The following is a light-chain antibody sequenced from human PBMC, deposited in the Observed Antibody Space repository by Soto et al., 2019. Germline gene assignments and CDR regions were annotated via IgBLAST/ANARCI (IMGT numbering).Light chain of an antibody. CDR3: QQYNSYSLT. Sequence: DIQMTQSPSTLSSSLGDRVTITCRASQSISSWLAWYQQKPGKAPKLLIYDASSLESGVPSRFSGSGSGTEFTLTISSLKPDDFATYYCQQYNSYSLTFGQGTKVDIK. CDR1: QSISSW. J-gene: IGKJ1*01. V-gene: IGKV1-5*01. CDR2: DAS.